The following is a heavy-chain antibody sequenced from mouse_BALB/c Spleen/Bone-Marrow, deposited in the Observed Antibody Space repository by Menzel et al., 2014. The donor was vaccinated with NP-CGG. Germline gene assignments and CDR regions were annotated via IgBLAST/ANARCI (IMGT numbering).Heavy chain of an antibody. CDR3: ALYYRYDYFDY. D-gene: IGHD2-14*01. CDR2: INPSTTYS. CDR1: GYTFTSYW. J-gene: IGHJ2*01. Sequence: QVQLQQSGAELAKPGASVKMSCKASGYTFTSYWMHWVKQRPGQGLEWIGYINPSTTYSAYNQKFKDKATSTADKSSSTAYMQLSSLTSEDSAVYYCALYYRYDYFDYWGQGTTLTVSS. V-gene: IGHV1-7*01.